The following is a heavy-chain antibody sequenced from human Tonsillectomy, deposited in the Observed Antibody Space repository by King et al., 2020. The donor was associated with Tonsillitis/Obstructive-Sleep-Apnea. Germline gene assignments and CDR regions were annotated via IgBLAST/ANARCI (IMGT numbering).Heavy chain of an antibody. CDR2: INWNGGST. D-gene: IGHD2-2*01. CDR1: GFTFDDYG. Sequence: VQLVESGGGVVRPGGSLRLSCAASGFTFDDYGMSWVRQAPGKGLEWVSGINWNGGSTGYADSVKGRFTISRDNAKNSLYLQMNSLRAEDTAWYYCARDVHCSSTSCYPKDDAFDIWGQGTMVTVSS. J-gene: IGHJ3*02. CDR3: ARDVHCSSTSCYPKDDAFDI. V-gene: IGHV3-20*04.